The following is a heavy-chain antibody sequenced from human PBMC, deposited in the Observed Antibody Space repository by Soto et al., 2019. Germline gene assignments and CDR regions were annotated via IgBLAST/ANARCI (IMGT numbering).Heavy chain of an antibody. J-gene: IGHJ4*02. V-gene: IGHV3-23*01. CDR1: GFTFSNYA. D-gene: IGHD3-3*01. CDR3: AKVRPSVFGVVTPRYYFDY. Sequence: GGSLRLSCAASGFTFSNYAMSWVRQAPGKGLEWVSAISGSGGSTYYADSVKGRFTISRDNSKNTLYLQMNSLRAEDTAVYYRAKVRPSVFGVVTPRYYFDYWGQGTLVTVSS. CDR2: ISGSGGST.